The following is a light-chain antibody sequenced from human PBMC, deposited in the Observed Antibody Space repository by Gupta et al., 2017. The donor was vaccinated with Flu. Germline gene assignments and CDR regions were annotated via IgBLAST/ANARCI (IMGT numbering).Light chain of an antibody. CDR2: YDS. J-gene: IGLJ3*02. V-gene: IGLV3-21*02. Sequence: SYVLTPPPSVSVAPGQTAKLTCGGDRLGRKIVQWYQQKPGQAPVGGVDYDSDRPSGIPGRFSGSKSDNTATLMITKVEAGDEAEYFWQVWHISSAHRGVCGGGTRLTVL. CDR3: QVWHISSAHRGV. CDR1: RLGRKI.